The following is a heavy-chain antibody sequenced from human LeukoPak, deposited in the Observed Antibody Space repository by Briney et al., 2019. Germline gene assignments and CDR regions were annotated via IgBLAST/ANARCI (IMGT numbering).Heavy chain of an antibody. V-gene: IGHV3-74*01. CDR3: ARDPYYDSSGYYGY. J-gene: IGHJ4*02. CDR1: GFTFSSYW. CDR2: INSDASST. D-gene: IGHD3-22*01. Sequence: GGSLRLSCAACGFTFSSYWMHWVSQAAGKGLVWVSRINSDASSTIYADSVKGRFTISRDNAKNTLYMQMNSLRAEDTAVYYCARDPYYDSSGYYGYWGQGTMVTVSS.